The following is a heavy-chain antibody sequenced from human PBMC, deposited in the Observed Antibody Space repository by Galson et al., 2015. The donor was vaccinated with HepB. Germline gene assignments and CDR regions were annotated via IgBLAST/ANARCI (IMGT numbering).Heavy chain of an antibody. CDR1: GDTFSSSP. CDR2: IIPLLGIA. Sequence: SVKVSCKASGDTFSSSPLNWVRQAPGQGLEWIGRIIPLLGIANYAQNFQGRGTITADRSTSTAFWELRSLKPEVTAIYYCARGGPDTIFGGSWFDPWGQGTLVTVSS. CDR3: ARGGPDTIFGGSWFDP. D-gene: IGHD3-3*01. J-gene: IGHJ5*02. V-gene: IGHV1-69*04.